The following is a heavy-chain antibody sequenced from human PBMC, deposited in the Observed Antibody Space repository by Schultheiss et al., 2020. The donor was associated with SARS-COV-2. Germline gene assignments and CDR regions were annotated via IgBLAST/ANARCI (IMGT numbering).Heavy chain of an antibody. CDR3: ARRVNDGRWFDP. V-gene: IGHV4-59*01. D-gene: IGHD1-1*01. CDR2: IYSDGST. J-gene: IGHJ5*02. CDR1: GDSINTYY. Sequence: SETLSLTCAVFGDSINTYYWSWIRQPPGKGLEWLGYIYSDGSTIYNPSLASRVTISVHRSTNQVSLRLTSLTEADTAVYYCARRVNDGRWFDPWGQGTLVTVSS.